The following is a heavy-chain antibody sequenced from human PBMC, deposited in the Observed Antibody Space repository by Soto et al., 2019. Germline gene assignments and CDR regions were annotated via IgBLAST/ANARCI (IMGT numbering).Heavy chain of an antibody. CDR1: GSSISTYY. CDR2: ISYSGST. Sequence: SETLSLTCTFSGSSISTYYWSWIRQPPGKGLEWIGYISYSGSTNYNPSLKSRVTISFDASKNEISLQVRSATAADAAVYYCARDLKEYCSDGKCNWFDPWGQGTLVTAPQ. CDR3: ARDLKEYCSDGKCNWFDP. V-gene: IGHV4-59*01. D-gene: IGHD2-15*01. J-gene: IGHJ5*02.